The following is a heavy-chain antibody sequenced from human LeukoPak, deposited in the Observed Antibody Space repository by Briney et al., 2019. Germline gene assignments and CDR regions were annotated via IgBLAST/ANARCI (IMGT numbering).Heavy chain of an antibody. CDR1: GGSFSGYY. CDR2: INHSGST. CDR3: ARAPPHRWFDP. J-gene: IGHJ5*02. Sequence: SETLSLTCAVYGGSFSGYYWSWIRQPPGKGLEWIGEINHSGSTNYNPSLKSRVTISVDTSKNQFSLKLSSVTAADTAVYYCARAPPHRWFDPWGQGTLVTVSS. V-gene: IGHV4-34*01.